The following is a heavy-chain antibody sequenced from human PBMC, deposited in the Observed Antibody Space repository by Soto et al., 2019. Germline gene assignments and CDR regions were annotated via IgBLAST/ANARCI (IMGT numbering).Heavy chain of an antibody. D-gene: IGHD4-17*01. CDR3: ARDPGLRWAKNGGLAFDI. V-gene: IGHV4-59*01. CDR1: GGSISSYY. CDR2: IYYSGST. J-gene: IGHJ3*02. Sequence: LSLTCTVSGGSISSYYWSWIRQPPGKGLEWIGYIYYSGSTNYNPSLKSRVTISVDTSKNQFSLKLSSVTAADTAVYYCARDPGLRWAKNGGLAFDIWGQGTMVTVSS.